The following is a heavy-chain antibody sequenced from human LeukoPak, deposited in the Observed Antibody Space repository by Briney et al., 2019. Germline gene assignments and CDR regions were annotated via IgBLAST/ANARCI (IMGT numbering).Heavy chain of an antibody. CDR1: GYRFTSYW. CDR2: IYPCDSDT. J-gene: IGHJ4*02. V-gene: IGHV5-51*01. D-gene: IGHD3-22*01. Sequence: GESLKISCKGSGYRFTSYWIGWVRQMPGKGLEWMGIIYPCDSDTRYSPSFQGQVTISPDKSISTAYLQWSSLKASDTAMYYCARSYYDSSGRFYFDYWGQGTLVTVSS. CDR3: ARSYYDSSGRFYFDY.